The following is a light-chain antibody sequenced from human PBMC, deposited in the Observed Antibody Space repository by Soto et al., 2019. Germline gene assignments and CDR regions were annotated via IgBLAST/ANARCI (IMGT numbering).Light chain of an antibody. J-gene: IGKJ4*01. CDR3: QQSYSTLALT. CDR1: QSISSY. CDR2: AAS. Sequence: DIQMTQSPSSLSASVGDRVTITCRASQSISSYLNWYQQKPGKAPKLLIYAASSLQSGVPSRFSGSGSGTDFTLTISSLQPEDFATYYCQQSYSTLALTFGGVTKVDIK. V-gene: IGKV1-39*01.